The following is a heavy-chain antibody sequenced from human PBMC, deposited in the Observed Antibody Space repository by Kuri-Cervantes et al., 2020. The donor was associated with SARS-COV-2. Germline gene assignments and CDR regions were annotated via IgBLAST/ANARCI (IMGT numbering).Heavy chain of an antibody. V-gene: IGHV3-30-3*01. CDR1: GFTFSSYA. D-gene: IGHD5-18*01. CDR2: ISYDGSNK. CDR3: ARQRDTAMDTASPFDY. J-gene: IGHJ4*02. Sequence: GGSLRLSCAASGFTFSSYAMHWVRQAPGKRLEWVAVISYDGSNKYYADSVKGRFTISRDNSKNTLYLQMNSLRAEDTAVYYCARQRDTAMDTASPFDYWGQGTLVTVSS.